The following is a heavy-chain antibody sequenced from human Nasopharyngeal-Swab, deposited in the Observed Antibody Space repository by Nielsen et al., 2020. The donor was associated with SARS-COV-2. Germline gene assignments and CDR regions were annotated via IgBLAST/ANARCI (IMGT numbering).Heavy chain of an antibody. CDR2: MNPNSGGT. J-gene: IGHJ6*02. D-gene: IGHD1-26*01. Sequence: ASVKVSCKASGYTFTSYDINWVRQPTAKGVEWMGWMNPNSGGTNYAQKFQGRVTMTRVTSISTAYMELSRLRSDDTAVYYCARVWEPGGYYYYGMDVWGQGTTVTVSS. CDR1: GYTFTSYD. CDR3: ARVWEPGGYYYYGMDV. V-gene: IGHV1-2*02.